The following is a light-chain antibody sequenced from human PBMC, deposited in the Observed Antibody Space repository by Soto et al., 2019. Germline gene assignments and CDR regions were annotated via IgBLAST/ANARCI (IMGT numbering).Light chain of an antibody. J-gene: IGLJ1*01. CDR3: AAWDDSLSGYV. V-gene: IGLV1-44*01. CDR2: SFN. Sequence: QAVVTQPPSASGTPGQRVTISCSGSSSNIGSNTVNWYQQLPGTAPKLLMYSFNERPSGVPDRFSGSKSGTSASLAIRGLQFEDEADYYCAAWDDSLSGYVFGTGTKLTVL. CDR1: SSNIGSNT.